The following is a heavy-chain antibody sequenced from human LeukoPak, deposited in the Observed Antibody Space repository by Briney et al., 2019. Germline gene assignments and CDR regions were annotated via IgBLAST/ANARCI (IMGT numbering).Heavy chain of an antibody. CDR3: ARAYSGWSSDS. Sequence: ASVTVSCKASGYTFTSYYMHWVRQAPGQGLEWMGMIIPIGGTTTYAHKFQGRVTMTRDTSTSTVYMELSSLTSEDTAVYYCARAYSGWSSDSWGQGTLVTVSS. V-gene: IGHV1-46*01. CDR1: GYTFTSYY. J-gene: IGHJ4*02. CDR2: IIPIGGTT. D-gene: IGHD6-19*01.